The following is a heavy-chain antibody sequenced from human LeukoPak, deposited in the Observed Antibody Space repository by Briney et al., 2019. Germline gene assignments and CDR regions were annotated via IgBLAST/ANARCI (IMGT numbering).Heavy chain of an antibody. D-gene: IGHD5-18*01. V-gene: IGHV3-74*01. J-gene: IGHJ4*02. CDR3: ARGERGYSCGYGDY. Sequence: GGSLRLSCAASEFTFSKYWMHWVRQAPGEGVVWVSRLNSDGTYTSYADSVKGRFTTSRDNAKNTLYLQMNSLRAEDTAVYYCARGERGYSCGYGDYWGQGTLVTVSS. CDR1: EFTFSKYW. CDR2: LNSDGTYT.